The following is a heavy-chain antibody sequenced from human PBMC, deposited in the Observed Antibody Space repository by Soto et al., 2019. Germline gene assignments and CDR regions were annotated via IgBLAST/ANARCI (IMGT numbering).Heavy chain of an antibody. J-gene: IGHJ4*02. V-gene: IGHV3-66*01. CDR2: IYSDGST. Sequence: PGGSLRLSCAASGFSVSSDYMSWVRQAPGKGLEWVSVIYSDGSTHYADSVKGRFTIYRDNSKNTLYLQMNSLRAEDTAVYYCARATSSIPTTGGNYWSQGTRVSVS. CDR3: ARATSSIPTTGGNY. CDR1: GFSVSSDY. D-gene: IGHD3-3*01.